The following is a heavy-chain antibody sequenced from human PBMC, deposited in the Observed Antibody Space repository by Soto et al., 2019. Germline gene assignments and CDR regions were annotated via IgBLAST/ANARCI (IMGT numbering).Heavy chain of an antibody. D-gene: IGHD5-12*01. CDR1: GFPFSSYS. J-gene: IGHJ4*02. CDR3: ARAAYNSGPGY. V-gene: IGHV3-48*01. CDR2: ISPSSGNI. Sequence: GGSLRLSCAASGFPFSSYSMNWVRQAPGKGLEWVSYISPSSGNIHYADSVKGRFTISRDNAKNSLYLQMDSLRGEDTAVYYCARAAYNSGPGYWGQGTLVTVSS.